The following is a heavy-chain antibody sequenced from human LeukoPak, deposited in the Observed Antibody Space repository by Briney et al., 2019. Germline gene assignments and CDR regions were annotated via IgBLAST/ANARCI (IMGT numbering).Heavy chain of an antibody. Sequence: GGSLTLSCAASGFTVSSNYMSWVRQAPGKGLEWVALISYDANIGSNKYYADSVKGRFTISRDNSKNTLYLQMNSLRAEDTAVYYCARDGGYDFWSGYYQDYWGQGTLVTVSS. CDR3: ARDGGYDFWSGYYQDY. V-gene: IGHV3-30-3*01. J-gene: IGHJ4*02. D-gene: IGHD3-3*01. CDR2: ISYDANIGSNK. CDR1: GFTVSSNY.